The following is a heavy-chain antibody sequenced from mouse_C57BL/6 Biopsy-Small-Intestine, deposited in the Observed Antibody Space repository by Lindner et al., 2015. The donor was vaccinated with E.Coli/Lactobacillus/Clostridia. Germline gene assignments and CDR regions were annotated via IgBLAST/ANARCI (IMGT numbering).Heavy chain of an antibody. Sequence: VQLQESGPELVKPGASVKISCKASGYAFSSSWMNWVKQRPGKGLEWIGRIYPGDGDTYYNGKFKGKATLTADKSSSTAYMQLSSLTSEDTAVYYCTTEWGFDYWGQGTTLTVSS. CDR3: TTEWGFDY. CDR2: IYPGDGDT. CDR1: GYAFSSSW. J-gene: IGHJ2*01. D-gene: IGHD1-1*01. V-gene: IGHV1-82*01.